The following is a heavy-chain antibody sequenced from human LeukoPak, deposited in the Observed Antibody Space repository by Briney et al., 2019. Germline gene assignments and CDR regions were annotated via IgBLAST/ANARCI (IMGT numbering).Heavy chain of an antibody. Sequence: ASVKVSCKASGYTLTSYGISWVRQAPGQGLEWMGWISAYNGNTNYAQKLQGRVTMTTDTSTSTAYMELRSLRSDDTAVYYCATNTYCSSTSCYDRYFDYWGQGTLVTVSS. CDR1: GYTLTSYG. V-gene: IGHV1-18*01. CDR3: ATNTYCSSTSCYDRYFDY. D-gene: IGHD2-2*01. J-gene: IGHJ4*02. CDR2: ISAYNGNT.